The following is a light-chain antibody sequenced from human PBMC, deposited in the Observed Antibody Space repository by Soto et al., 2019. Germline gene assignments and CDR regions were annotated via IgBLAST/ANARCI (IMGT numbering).Light chain of an antibody. Sequence: QLVLTQPPSASGSPGQSVTISCTGTSSDVGGYNSVSWYQQHPGKAPKLMIYEVSKRPSGVPDRFSGSKSGNTASLTVSGLQAEDEADYYCTSYAGSTYGVFGTGTKLTVL. CDR1: SSDVGGYNS. J-gene: IGLJ1*01. V-gene: IGLV2-8*01. CDR3: TSYAGSTYGV. CDR2: EVS.